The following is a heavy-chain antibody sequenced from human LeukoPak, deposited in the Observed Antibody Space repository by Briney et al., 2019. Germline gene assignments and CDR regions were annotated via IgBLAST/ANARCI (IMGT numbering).Heavy chain of an antibody. CDR1: GGSISSYY. CDR2: IYYSGST. J-gene: IGHJ4*02. Sequence: SETLSLTCTVSGGSISSYYWSWIRQPPGKGLEWIGYIYYSGSTNYNPSLKSRVTISVDTSKNQFSLKLSSVTAADTAVYYCARGKLWFGELLSANDYWGQGTLVTVSS. D-gene: IGHD3-10*01. V-gene: IGHV4-59*12. CDR3: ARGKLWFGELLSANDY.